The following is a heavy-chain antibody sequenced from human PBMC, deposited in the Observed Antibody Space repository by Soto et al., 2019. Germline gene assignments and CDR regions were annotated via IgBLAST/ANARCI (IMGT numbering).Heavy chain of an antibody. D-gene: IGHD2-15*01. CDR1: GYTFTGYY. Sequence: RASVKVSCKASGYTFTGYYMHWVRQAPGQGLEWMGWINPNSGGTNYAQKFQGWVTMTRDTSISTAYMELSRLRSDDTAVYYCARERCSGGSCYSAFDIWGQGTMVTVSS. V-gene: IGHV1-2*04. CDR3: ARERCSGGSCYSAFDI. CDR2: INPNSGGT. J-gene: IGHJ3*02.